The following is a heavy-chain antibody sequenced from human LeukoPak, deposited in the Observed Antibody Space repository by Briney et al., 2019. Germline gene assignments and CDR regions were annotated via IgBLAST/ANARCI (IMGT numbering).Heavy chain of an antibody. D-gene: IGHD6-13*01. Sequence: SQTLSLTCAISGDSVSSTTTALNWIKQSPSRGLEWLGRTYYTSKWITYYAVSVKGRITVNPNTSNNQFSLQLNSVTPEHTAVYYCARGYWAYGMDVWGPGTTVTVSS. V-gene: IGHV6-1*01. CDR3: ARGYWAYGMDV. CDR1: GDSVSSTTTA. J-gene: IGHJ6*02. CDR2: TYYTSKWIT.